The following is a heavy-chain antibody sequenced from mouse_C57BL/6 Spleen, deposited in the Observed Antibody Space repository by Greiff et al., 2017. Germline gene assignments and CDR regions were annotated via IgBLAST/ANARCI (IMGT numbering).Heavy chain of an antibody. CDR3: AVTSLWYFDV. CDR1: GYTFTDYY. D-gene: IGHD2-1*01. CDR2: INPNNGGT. Sequence: VQLQQSGPELVKPGASVKISCKASGYTFTDYYMNWVKQSHGKSLEWIGDINPNNGGTSYNQKFKGKATLTVDKSSSTAYMELRSLTSEDSAVYYCAVTSLWYFDVWGTGTTVTVSS. J-gene: IGHJ1*03. V-gene: IGHV1-26*01.